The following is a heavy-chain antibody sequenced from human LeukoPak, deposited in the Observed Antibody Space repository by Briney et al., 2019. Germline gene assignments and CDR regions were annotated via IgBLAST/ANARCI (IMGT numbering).Heavy chain of an antibody. CDR3: ARDLRGYSYGLYWYFDL. V-gene: IGHV3-21*01. CDR2: ISSSSSYI. Sequence: PGGSLRLSCAASGFTFSSYSMNWVRQAPGKGLEWVSSISSSSSYIYYADSVKGRFTISRDNAKNSLYLQMNSLRAEDTAVYYCARDLRGYSYGLYWYFDLWGRGTLVTVSS. CDR1: GFTFSSYS. J-gene: IGHJ2*01. D-gene: IGHD5-18*01.